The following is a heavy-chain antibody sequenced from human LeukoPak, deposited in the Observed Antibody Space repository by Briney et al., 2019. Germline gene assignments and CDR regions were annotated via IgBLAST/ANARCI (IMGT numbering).Heavy chain of an antibody. CDR3: ARDLHDFWSGYPAPYYYYMDV. CDR2: IYYSGST. J-gene: IGHJ6*03. D-gene: IGHD3-3*01. Sequence: SETLSLTCTVSGGSISSGDYYWSWIRQPPGKGLEWIGYIYYSGSTNYNPSLKSRATMSVDTSKNQFSLKLSSVTAADTAVYYCARDLHDFWSGYPAPYYYYMDVWGKGTTVTVSS. V-gene: IGHV4-61*08. CDR1: GGSISSGDYY.